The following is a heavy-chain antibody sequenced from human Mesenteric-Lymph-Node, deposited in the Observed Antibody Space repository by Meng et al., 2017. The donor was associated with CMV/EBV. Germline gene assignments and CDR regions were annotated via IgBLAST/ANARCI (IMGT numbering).Heavy chain of an antibody. CDR1: GYTFNNYI. CDR2: ISAYNGNT. V-gene: IGHV1-18*01. D-gene: IGHD1-1*01. CDR3: ALEDYSYYGMDV. J-gene: IGHJ6*02. Sequence: ASVKVSCKASGYTFNNYIISWVRQAPGQGFEWMGWISAYNGNTNYAQKLQGRVTMTTDTSTSTAYMELRSLRSDDTAVYYCALEDYSYYGMDVWGQGTTVTVSS.